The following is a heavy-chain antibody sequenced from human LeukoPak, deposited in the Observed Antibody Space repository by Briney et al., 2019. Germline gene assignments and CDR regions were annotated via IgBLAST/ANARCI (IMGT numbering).Heavy chain of an antibody. CDR2: ISYDGSNK. Sequence: PGRSLRLSCAASGFTFSSYGMHWVRQAPGKGLEWVAVISYDGSNKYYAESVKGRFTISRDNSKNTLYLQMNSLRAEDTAVYYCAKSGLNRFDYWGQGTLVTVSS. V-gene: IGHV3-30*18. J-gene: IGHJ4*02. CDR3: AKSGLNRFDY. CDR1: GFTFSSYG. D-gene: IGHD2-15*01.